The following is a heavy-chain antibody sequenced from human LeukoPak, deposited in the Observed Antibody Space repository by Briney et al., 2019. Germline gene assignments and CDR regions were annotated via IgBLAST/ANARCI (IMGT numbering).Heavy chain of an antibody. CDR1: GFTFDDYA. CDR3: ARCTAMVSNYYYGMDV. Sequence: SLRLSCAASGFTFDDYAMHWVRQAPGKGLEWVSGISWNSGSIGYADSVKGRFTISRDNAKNSLYLQMNSLRAEDTAVYYCARCTAMVSNYYYGMDVWGQGTTVTVSS. V-gene: IGHV3-9*01. CDR2: ISWNSGSI. D-gene: IGHD5-18*01. J-gene: IGHJ6*02.